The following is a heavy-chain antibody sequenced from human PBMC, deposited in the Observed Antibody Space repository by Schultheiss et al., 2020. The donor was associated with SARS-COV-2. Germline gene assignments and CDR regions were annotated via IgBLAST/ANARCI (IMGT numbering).Heavy chain of an antibody. J-gene: IGHJ3*02. D-gene: IGHD3-22*01. CDR2: IYWDDDK. Sequence: SGPTLVKPTQTLTLTCTFSGFSLSTSGVGVGWIRQPPGKALEWLALIYWDDDKRYSPSLKSRLTITKDTSKNQVVLTMTNMDPVDTATYYCARGLYYYDTYAFDIWGQGTMVTVSS. V-gene: IGHV2-5*02. CDR1: GFSLSTSGVG. CDR3: ARGLYYYDTYAFDI.